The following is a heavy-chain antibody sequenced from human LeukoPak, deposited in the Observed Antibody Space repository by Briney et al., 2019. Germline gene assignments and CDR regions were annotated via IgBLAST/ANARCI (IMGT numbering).Heavy chain of an antibody. Sequence: SETLSLTRSVSGGSISNSSYYWGWIRQPPGKGLEWIGSIYYSGSTYYNPSLKSRVTISVDTSKNQFSLKLSSVTAADTAVYYCARTRVVVAATDYWGQGTLVTVSS. V-gene: IGHV4-39*07. D-gene: IGHD2-15*01. CDR1: GGSISNSSYY. J-gene: IGHJ4*02. CDR3: ARTRVVVAATDY. CDR2: IYYSGST.